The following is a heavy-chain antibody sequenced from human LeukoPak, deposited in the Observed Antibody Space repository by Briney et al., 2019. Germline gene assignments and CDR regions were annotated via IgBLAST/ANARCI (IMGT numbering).Heavy chain of an antibody. V-gene: IGHV3-30*02. CDR1: GFTFSSYG. CDR3: AKSQYQLRWGDYFDY. CDR2: IRYDGSNT. D-gene: IGHD4-23*01. Sequence: QPGGSLRLSCAASGFTFSSYGMHWVRQAPGKGLGWVAFIRYDGSNTFYTDSVKGRFTISRDNSKNTLYLQMNSLRPEDTAVYYCAKSQYQLRWGDYFDYWGQGTLVTVSS. J-gene: IGHJ4*02.